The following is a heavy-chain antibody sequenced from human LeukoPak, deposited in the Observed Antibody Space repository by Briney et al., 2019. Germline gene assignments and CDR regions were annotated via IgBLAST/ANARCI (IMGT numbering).Heavy chain of an antibody. Sequence: SETLSLTCTVSGGSLSSYYWTWIRQPPGKGLEWIGYIYYSGTTNYNPSLKSRVTMSADTSKNQFSLKLNSVTAADTAVYYCARSGTLTGYLYWGQGALVTVSS. D-gene: IGHD3-9*01. CDR2: IYYSGTT. V-gene: IGHV4-59*01. J-gene: IGHJ4*02. CDR1: GGSLSSYY. CDR3: ARSGTLTGYLY.